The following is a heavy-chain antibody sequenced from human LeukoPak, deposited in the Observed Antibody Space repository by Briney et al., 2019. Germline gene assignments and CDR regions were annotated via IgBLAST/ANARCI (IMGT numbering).Heavy chain of an antibody. CDR2: IYPDDSDT. J-gene: IGHJ4*02. CDR3: GRQVVRSSSGWKFGY. Sequence: GESLKISCRGSGYSFSHYWIGWVRQMPGKGLEWMGIIYPDDSDTTYSPSFQGHVTISADKSISTTYLQWDSLKASDTGMYYCGRQVVRSSSGWKFGYWGQGTLVTVSS. D-gene: IGHD6-19*01. V-gene: IGHV5-51*01. CDR1: GYSFSHYW.